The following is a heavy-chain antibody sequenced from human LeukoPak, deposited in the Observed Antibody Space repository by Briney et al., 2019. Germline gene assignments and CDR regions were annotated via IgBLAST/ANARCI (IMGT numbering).Heavy chain of an antibody. Sequence: PSETLSLTCTVSGGSISSYYWSWIRQPPGKGLEWIGYIYYSGSTNYNPSLKSRVTISVDTSKNQFSLKLSSVTAADTAVYYCARIYDYVWGSYRREGQYGMDVWGQGTTVTVSS. CDR2: IYYSGST. D-gene: IGHD3-16*02. CDR3: ARIYDYVWGSYRREGQYGMDV. CDR1: GGSISSYY. J-gene: IGHJ6*02. V-gene: IGHV4-59*12.